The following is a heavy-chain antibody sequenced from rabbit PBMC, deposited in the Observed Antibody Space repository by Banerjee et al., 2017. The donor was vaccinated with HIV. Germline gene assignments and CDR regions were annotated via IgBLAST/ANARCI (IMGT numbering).Heavy chain of an antibody. D-gene: IGHD4-1*01. CDR3: AIMDSSGWGDFNL. CDR1: GFSFSAKYV. J-gene: IGHJ4*01. V-gene: IGHV1S45*01. CDR2: INTSTGNT. Sequence: EQLEESGGDLVKPEGSLTLTCTASGFSFSAKYVMCWVRQAPGKGLEWIACINTSTGNTVYASWAKGRFTVSKTSSTPVTLQMTSLTDADTATYFCAIMDSSGWGDFNLWGPGTLVTVS.